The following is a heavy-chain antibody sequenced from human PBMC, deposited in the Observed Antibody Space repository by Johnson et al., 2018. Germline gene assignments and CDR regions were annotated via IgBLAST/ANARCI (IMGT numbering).Heavy chain of an antibody. J-gene: IGHJ6*02. CDR3: ARDFGGSTSITDGMDV. CDR1: GFTFSSYG. V-gene: IGHV3-33*01. Sequence: VQLVESGGGVVQPGRSLRLSCAASGFTFSSYGMHWVRQAPGKGLEWVAIVYYDGSNKYYADSVKGRFTISRDNSKNTVYLQRNSLRAEDTAVYYCARDFGGSTSITDGMDVWGQGTTVTVSS. D-gene: IGHD2-2*01. CDR2: VYYDGSNK.